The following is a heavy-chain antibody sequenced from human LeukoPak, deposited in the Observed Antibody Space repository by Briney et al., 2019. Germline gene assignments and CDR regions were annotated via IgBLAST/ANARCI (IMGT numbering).Heavy chain of an antibody. CDR2: IIPIFGTA. CDR3: ARALGFGVVLGPSWADYGMDV. Sequence: SVKVFCKASGYTFTSYGFNWVRQAPGQGLEWMGGIIPIFGTANYAQKFQGRVTITADESTSTAYMELSSLRSEDTAVYYCARALGFGVVLGPSWADYGMDVWGQGTTVTVSS. V-gene: IGHV1-69*13. D-gene: IGHD3-3*01. J-gene: IGHJ6*02. CDR1: GYTFTSYG.